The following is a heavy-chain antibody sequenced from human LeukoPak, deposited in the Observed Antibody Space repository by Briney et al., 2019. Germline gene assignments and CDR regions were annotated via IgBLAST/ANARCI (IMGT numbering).Heavy chain of an antibody. CDR1: GFTFSSYW. V-gene: IGHV3-7*01. J-gene: IGHJ6*03. D-gene: IGHD6-13*01. CDR3: ARDSYYSSSLYYYYYMDV. CDR2: IKQDGSEK. Sequence: PGGSLRLSCAASGFTFSSYWMSWVRQAPGKGLEWVANIKQDGSEKYYVDSVKGRFTISRDNAKNSLYLQMNSLRAEDTAVYYCARDSYYSSSLYYYYYMDVWGKGTTVTVSS.